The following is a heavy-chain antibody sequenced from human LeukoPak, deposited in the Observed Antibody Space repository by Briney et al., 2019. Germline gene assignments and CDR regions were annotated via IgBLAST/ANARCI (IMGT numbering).Heavy chain of an antibody. Sequence: PGGSLRLSCAASGFTVSSNYMSWVRQAPGKGLEWVSVIYSGGSTYYADSVKGRFTISRDNSKNTLYLQMNSLRAEDTAVYYCARTPVGATTGDAFDIWGQGTMVTVSS. CDR1: GFTVSSNY. V-gene: IGHV3-53*01. J-gene: IGHJ3*02. CDR3: ARTPVGATTGDAFDI. D-gene: IGHD1-26*01. CDR2: IYSGGST.